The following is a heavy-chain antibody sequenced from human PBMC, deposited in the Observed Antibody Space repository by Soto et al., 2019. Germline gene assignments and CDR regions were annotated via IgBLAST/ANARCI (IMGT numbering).Heavy chain of an antibody. CDR3: ARDSSSPQGYYYYYYGMDV. D-gene: IGHD6-6*01. CDR1: GGSISSYY. V-gene: IGHV4-4*07. J-gene: IGHJ6*02. CDR2: IYTSGST. Sequence: PSETLSLTCTVSGGSISSYYWSWIRQPAGKGLEWIGRIYTSGSTNYNPSLKSRVTMSVDTSKNQFSLKLSSVTAADTAVYYCARDSSSPQGYYYYYYGMDVWGQGTTVTVSS.